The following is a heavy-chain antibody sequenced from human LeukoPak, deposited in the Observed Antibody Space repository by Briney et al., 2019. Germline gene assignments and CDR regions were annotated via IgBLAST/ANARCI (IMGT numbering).Heavy chain of an antibody. Sequence: GGSLRLSCVGSRLTFSSYAMSWVRQAPGKGLEWVSSIGGNGGSRLYADSVKGRFTISRDNSKNTLFLQMNSLRAEDTAVCYCTKHMIRGVSRWFDPWGQGTLVTVSS. V-gene: IGHV3-23*01. D-gene: IGHD3-10*01. CDR1: RLTFSSYA. J-gene: IGHJ5*02. CDR2: IGGNGGSR. CDR3: TKHMIRGVSRWFDP.